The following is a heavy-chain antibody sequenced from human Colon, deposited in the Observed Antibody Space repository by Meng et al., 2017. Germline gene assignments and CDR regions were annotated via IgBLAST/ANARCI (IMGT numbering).Heavy chain of an antibody. D-gene: IGHD3-22*01. CDR2: ISSSGGTI. CDR3: ARDDYSDSSGLGY. Sequence: LRLSCAASGFTFSSYEMNWVRQAPGKGLEWVSYISSSGGTIYYADSVKGRFTISRDNAKKSMYLQMNSLRAEDTAVYYCARDDYSDSSGLGYWGQGTLVTVSS. J-gene: IGHJ4*02. CDR1: GFTFSSYE. V-gene: IGHV3-48*03.